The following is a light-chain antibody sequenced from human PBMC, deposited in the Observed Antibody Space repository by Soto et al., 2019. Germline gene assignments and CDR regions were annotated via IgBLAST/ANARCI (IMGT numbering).Light chain of an antibody. V-gene: IGKV1-5*01. CDR1: QNIDDY. CDR3: QQYNSYSEA. J-gene: IGKJ1*01. CDR2: DAS. Sequence: DIRMTQSPSTLSASVGDRVTTTCRASQNIDDYLAWYQQKPGKAPKLLIYDASNLQSGVPSRFSGSGSGTEFTLIISSLQPDDFATYYCQQYNSYSEAFGQGTKVDIK.